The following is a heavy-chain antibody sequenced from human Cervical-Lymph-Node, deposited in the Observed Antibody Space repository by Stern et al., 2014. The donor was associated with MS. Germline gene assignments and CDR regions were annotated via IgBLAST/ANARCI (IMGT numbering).Heavy chain of an antibody. Sequence: QVQLVQSGAEAKAPGASMKVSCRASGYIFTDYYLHWVRQAPGQGLEWLGWINPNSGGTNYAQNFQGRVTMTRDTSISTAYMELRWLGYADTAVYYCARGSGTAYDLRGEYWGQGTLVTVSS. D-gene: IGHD3-3*01. J-gene: IGHJ4*01. CDR1: GYIFTDYY. V-gene: IGHV1-2*02. CDR3: ARGSGTAYDLRGEY. CDR2: INPNSGGT.